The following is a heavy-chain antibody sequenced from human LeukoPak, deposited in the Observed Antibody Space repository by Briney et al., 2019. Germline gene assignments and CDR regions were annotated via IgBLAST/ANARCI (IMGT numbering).Heavy chain of an antibody. D-gene: IGHD4-17*01. J-gene: IGHJ4*02. CDR2: ISGSGGST. CDR1: GFTFSSYA. Sequence: QSGGSLRLSCAASGFTFSSYAMSWVRQAPGKGLEWVSAISGSGGSTYYADSVKGRFTISRDNSKNTLYLQMNSLRAEDTAVYYCANPRYGGNYFDYWGQGTLVTVSS. V-gene: IGHV3-23*01. CDR3: ANPRYGGNYFDY.